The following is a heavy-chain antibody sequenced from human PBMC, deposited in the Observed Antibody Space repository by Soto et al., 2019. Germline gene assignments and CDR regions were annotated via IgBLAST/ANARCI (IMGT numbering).Heavy chain of an antibody. CDR1: GLTVSHNY. D-gene: IGHD3-16*01. Sequence: EVQLLESGGGLIQPGGSLRLSCVASGLTVSHNYMAWVRQAPEMGLEWVSILYTEGTTYYADSVKGRFTISRDSSKNTLFLQMDSLRAEDTAVYYCVRPRPSGENDGMDVW. J-gene: IGHJ6*01. CDR3: VRPRPSGENDGMDV. V-gene: IGHV3-53*01. CDR2: LYTEGTT.